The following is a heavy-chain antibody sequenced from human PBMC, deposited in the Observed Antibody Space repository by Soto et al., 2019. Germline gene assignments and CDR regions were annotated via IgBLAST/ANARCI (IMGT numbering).Heavy chain of an antibody. D-gene: IGHD6-13*01. CDR3: ANLQIAAYWYFDL. CDR2: ISGSGGST. J-gene: IGHJ2*01. V-gene: IGHV3-23*01. Sequence: GRPLRHCCAASGFTFSSYAMSWVRQAPGKGLEWVSAISGSGGSTYYADSVKGRFTISRDNSKNTLYLQMNSLRAEDTAVYYCANLQIAAYWYFDLWGRGTLVTVS. CDR1: GFTFSSYA.